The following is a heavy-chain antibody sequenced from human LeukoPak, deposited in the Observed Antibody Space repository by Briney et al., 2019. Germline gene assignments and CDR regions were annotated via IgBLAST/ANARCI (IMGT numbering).Heavy chain of an antibody. Sequence: GGSLILSCAASGFTFSTYAMSWVRPAPGKGLEWVSLIGGSDGRKRYAASVKGRFTISRDNSKNTLYLEMNSLRAEDTAVYYCAKDSSSYDWGYMDVWGKGTTVTISS. V-gene: IGHV3-23*01. D-gene: IGHD3-22*01. CDR2: IGGSDGRK. CDR1: GFTFSTYA. J-gene: IGHJ6*03. CDR3: AKDSSSYDWGYMDV.